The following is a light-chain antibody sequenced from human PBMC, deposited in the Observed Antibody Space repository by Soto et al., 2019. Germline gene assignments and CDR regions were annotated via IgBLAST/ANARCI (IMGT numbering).Light chain of an antibody. CDR3: QQYDDSARYT. V-gene: IGKV3-20*01. CDR2: ATS. Sequence: EIVWTQSPGTLSLSPGERATLSCRASQSRNTMYSAWYQKKPGQAPRLLIYATSTRATGTPDRFSGSGSGKDFTLTISRLEPEDYAVYYCQQYDDSARYTFGQGTNLEVK. CDR1: QSRNTMY. J-gene: IGKJ2*01.